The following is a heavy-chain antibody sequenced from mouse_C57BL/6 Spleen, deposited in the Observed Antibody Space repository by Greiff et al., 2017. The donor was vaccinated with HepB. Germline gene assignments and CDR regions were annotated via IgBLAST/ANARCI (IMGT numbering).Heavy chain of an antibody. CDR1: GFSFTSYG. CDR3: ARESLYYGSSYWYFDV. CDR2: IWSGGST. Sequence: QVQLQQSGPGLVQPSQSLSITCTVSGFSFTSYGVHWVRQSPGKGLEWLGVIWSGGSTDYNAAFISRLSISKDNSKSQVFFKMNSLQADDTAIYYCARESLYYGSSYWYFDVWGTGTTVTVSS. V-gene: IGHV2-2*01. J-gene: IGHJ1*03. D-gene: IGHD1-1*01.